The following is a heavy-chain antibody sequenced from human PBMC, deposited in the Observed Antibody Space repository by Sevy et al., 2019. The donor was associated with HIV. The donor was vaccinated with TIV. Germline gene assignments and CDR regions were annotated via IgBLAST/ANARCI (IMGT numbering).Heavy chain of an antibody. Sequence: GGSLRLSCAASGFTFSNAWMSWVRQAPGKGLEWVGRIKSKTDGGTTDYAAPVKGSFTISREDSTNTLYLQMNSLKTENPAVYYCTLDEFFVLLEQVTYGMDVWGQGTTVTVSS. D-gene: IGHD2-15*01. CDR1: GFTFSNAW. CDR2: IKSKTDGGTT. J-gene: IGHJ6*02. V-gene: IGHV3-15*01. CDR3: TLDEFFVLLEQVTYGMDV.